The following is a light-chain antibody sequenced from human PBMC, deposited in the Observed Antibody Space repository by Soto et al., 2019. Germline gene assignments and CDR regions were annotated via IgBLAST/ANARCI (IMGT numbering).Light chain of an antibody. Sequence: DIVMTQSPDSLAVSLGERATVNCKSSQSLLYSSNNKNYLSWYQRKPGQPPKLLIYWASTRESGVPDRFSGSGSGTDFTLTISSLQAEDVAVYYCQQYYTTPLTFGGGTKVDIK. CDR1: QSLLYSSNNKNY. CDR2: WAS. CDR3: QQYYTTPLT. V-gene: IGKV4-1*01. J-gene: IGKJ4*01.